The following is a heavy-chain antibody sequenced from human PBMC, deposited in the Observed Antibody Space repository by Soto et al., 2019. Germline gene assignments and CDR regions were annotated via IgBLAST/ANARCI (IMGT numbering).Heavy chain of an antibody. CDR2: TYYRSKWYN. D-gene: IGHD2-15*01. CDR1: GDSVSSNSAA. V-gene: IGHV6-1*01. Sequence: SQTLSLTCAISGDSVSSNSAAWNWIRQSPSRGLEWLGRTYYRSKWYNDYAVSVKSRITINPDTSKNQFSLQLNSVTPEDTAVYYCARDRGPYCSGGSCYDYYYGMDVWGQGTTVTVSS. J-gene: IGHJ6*02. CDR3: ARDRGPYCSGGSCYDYYYGMDV.